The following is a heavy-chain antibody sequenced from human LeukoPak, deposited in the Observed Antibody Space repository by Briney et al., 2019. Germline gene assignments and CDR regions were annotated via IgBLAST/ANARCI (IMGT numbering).Heavy chain of an antibody. J-gene: IGHJ4*02. V-gene: IGHV1-8*01. CDR3: VGTPPKGDIDY. CDR1: GYTFTSYD. D-gene: IGHD2-21*02. Sequence: ASVKVSCKASGYTFTSYDINWVRQATGQGLEWLGWMSASSGNTGYAQKFQGRVSMTRATSISTAYLELSSLTFEDTAVYYCVGTPPKGDIDYWGQGTLVTVSS. CDR2: MSASSGNT.